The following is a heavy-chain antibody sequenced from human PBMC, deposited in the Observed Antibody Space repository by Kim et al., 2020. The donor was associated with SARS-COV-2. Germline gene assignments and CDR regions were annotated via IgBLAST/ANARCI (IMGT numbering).Heavy chain of an antibody. Sequence: GGSLRLSCAASGFTFSSYAMHWVRQAPGKGLEWVAVISYDGSNKYYADSVKGRFTISRDNSKNTLYLQMNSLRAEDTAVYYCARDLKGWELLIFDYWGQGTLVTVSS. CDR2: ISYDGSNK. CDR3: ARDLKGWELLIFDY. D-gene: IGHD1-26*01. J-gene: IGHJ4*02. CDR1: GFTFSSYA. V-gene: IGHV3-30-3*01.